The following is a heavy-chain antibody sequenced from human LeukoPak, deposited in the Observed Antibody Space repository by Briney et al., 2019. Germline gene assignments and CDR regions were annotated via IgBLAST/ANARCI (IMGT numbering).Heavy chain of an antibody. Sequence: ASVKVSCKASGGTFSSYAISWVRQAPGQGLDWMGWINPNSGGTNYAQKFQDRVTMTRDTSISTAYMELSSLRSDDTAVYYCARDLYLTYNDILSGYYSSWFDPWGQGTLVTVSS. CDR2: INPNSGGT. V-gene: IGHV1-2*02. D-gene: IGHD3-9*01. CDR3: ARDLYLTYNDILSGYYSSWFDP. CDR1: GGTFSSYA. J-gene: IGHJ5*02.